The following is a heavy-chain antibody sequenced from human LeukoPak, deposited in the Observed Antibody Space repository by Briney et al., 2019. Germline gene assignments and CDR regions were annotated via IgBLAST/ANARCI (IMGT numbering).Heavy chain of an antibody. V-gene: IGHV3-23*01. J-gene: IGHJ4*02. Sequence: GGSLRLSCAASGFTFSSYSMNWVRQAPGKGLEWVSGISGSGSTNYADSVKGRFTISRDNSKNTLYLQINSLRAEDTAVYYCARDPLYNYGFDYWGQGTLVTVSS. CDR3: ARDPLYNYGFDY. D-gene: IGHD5-24*01. CDR1: GFTFSSYS. CDR2: ISGSGST.